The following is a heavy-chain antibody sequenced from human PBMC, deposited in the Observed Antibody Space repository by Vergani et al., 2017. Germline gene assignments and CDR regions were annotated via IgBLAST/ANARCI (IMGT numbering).Heavy chain of an antibody. CDR2: IKQDGSEK. Sequence: EVQLLESGGGLVQPGGSLRLSCAASGFTFSSYAMSWVRQAPGKGLEWVTNIKQDGSEKYYVDSVKGRFTISRDNAKNSLYLQMNSLRAEDTAVYYCARVRRRNDFWSGPLNWFDPWGQGTLVTVSS. CDR3: ARVRRRNDFWSGPLNWFDP. CDR1: GFTFSSYA. J-gene: IGHJ5*02. D-gene: IGHD3-3*01. V-gene: IGHV3-7*03.